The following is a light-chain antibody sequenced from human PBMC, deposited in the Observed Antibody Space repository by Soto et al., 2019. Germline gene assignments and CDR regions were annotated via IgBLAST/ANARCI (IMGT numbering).Light chain of an antibody. V-gene: IGKV3-20*01. CDR3: QQYGDSPQT. CDR2: GAS. CDR1: QSVGSS. Sequence: EIVLTQSPGTLSLSPGERATLSCRASQSVGSSLSRYQQKPGQAPRLLFYGASNRATAIPDRFSGSGFGTDFTLTITRLEPEDFEVYYCQQYGDSPQTFGRGTKVEIX. J-gene: IGKJ4*02.